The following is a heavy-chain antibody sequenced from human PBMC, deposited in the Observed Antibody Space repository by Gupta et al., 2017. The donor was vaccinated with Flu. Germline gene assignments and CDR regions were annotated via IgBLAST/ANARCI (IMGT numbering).Heavy chain of an antibody. D-gene: IGHD3-16*01. CDR2: IGGSGSPT. CDR1: GFTFSSFA. V-gene: IGHV3-23*01. Sequence: EVQLLESGGDLVQPGGSLKLSCAASGFTFSSFAMNWVRQTPGKGLEWVAGIGGSGSPTYFADSVRGRVTISRDNSKNTVHLEMKSLRSEDTAIYYCAKAWGVDALDSWGQGTIVTVSS. CDR3: AKAWGVDALDS. J-gene: IGHJ3*02.